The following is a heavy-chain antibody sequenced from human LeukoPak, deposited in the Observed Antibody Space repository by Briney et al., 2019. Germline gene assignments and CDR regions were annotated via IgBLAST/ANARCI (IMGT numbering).Heavy chain of an antibody. Sequence: GASVKVSCKASGYTFTGYYLHWVRQAPGQGLEWMGWINPNSGDTNSAQKFRGRLTMTRDTSISTAYMELSRLRSDDTAVYYCARDSHSSSWLLDYWGQGTLVTVSS. CDR3: ARDSHSSSWLLDY. V-gene: IGHV1-2*02. D-gene: IGHD6-13*01. CDR2: INPNSGDT. J-gene: IGHJ4*02. CDR1: GYTFTGYY.